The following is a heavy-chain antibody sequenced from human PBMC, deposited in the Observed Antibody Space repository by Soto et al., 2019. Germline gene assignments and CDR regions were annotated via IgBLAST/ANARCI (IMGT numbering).Heavy chain of an antibody. D-gene: IGHD3-9*01. J-gene: IGHJ3*02. Sequence: GGSLRLSCAASGFTFSSYSMNWVRQAPGKGLEWVSSISSSSSYIYYADSVKGRFTISRDNAKNSLYLQMNSLRAEDTAVYYCARDGLVLDAFDIWGQGTMVTVSS. V-gene: IGHV3-21*01. CDR2: ISSSSSYI. CDR1: GFTFSSYS. CDR3: ARDGLVLDAFDI.